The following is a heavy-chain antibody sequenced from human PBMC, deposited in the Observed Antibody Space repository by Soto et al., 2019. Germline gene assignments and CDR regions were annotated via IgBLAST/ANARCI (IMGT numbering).Heavy chain of an antibody. CDR1: GYTFTNYW. CDR2: IYPGDSDT. V-gene: IGHV5-51*01. CDR3: ARYPTLTDYFFHGMDV. J-gene: IGHJ6*02. D-gene: IGHD4-17*01. Sequence: GESLKISCKGSGYTFTNYWIVWVRQIPGKGLEWMGIIYPGDSDTRYSPSFQGQLTISADGSISTAYLQWSSLKASDTGMYYCARYPTLTDYFFHGMDVWGQGTTVTVSS.